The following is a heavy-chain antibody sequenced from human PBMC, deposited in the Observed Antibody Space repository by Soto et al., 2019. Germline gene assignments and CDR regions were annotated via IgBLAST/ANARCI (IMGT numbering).Heavy chain of an antibody. V-gene: IGHV2-26*01. CDR3: ARRHLAVAVSPGFDP. CDR2: IDSSGEK. CDR1: GLSITDSEMG. J-gene: IGHJ5*02. Sequence: QVTLKESGPVLVKPTETLTLRCTVSGLSITDSEMGVSWIRQPPGQPLEWLAHIDSSGEKSYRTFLKSRLATSTDTTKSQIVLTMTNMDPADTATYYCARRHLAVAVSPGFDPWGQGIPVTVSS. D-gene: IGHD6-19*01.